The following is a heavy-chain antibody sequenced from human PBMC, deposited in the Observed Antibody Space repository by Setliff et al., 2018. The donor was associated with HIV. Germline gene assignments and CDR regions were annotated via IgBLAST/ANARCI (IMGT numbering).Heavy chain of an antibody. V-gene: IGHV4-34*01. CDR3: ARVKSIKTTLVRLWPRFDL. D-gene: IGHD3-10*01. Sequence: SETLSLTCAVYTESLTRYDWARIRQSPEKGLEWIGEIDDSGSIIYNPSLQSRVTMSVDTSKNQFSLKVRSLTAADTGLYYCARVKSIKTTLVRLWPRFDLWGQGTQVTVSS. CDR2: IDDSGSI. CDR1: TESLTRYD. J-gene: IGHJ5*02.